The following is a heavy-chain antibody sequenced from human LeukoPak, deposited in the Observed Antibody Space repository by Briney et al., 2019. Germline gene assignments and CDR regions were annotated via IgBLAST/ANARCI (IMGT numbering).Heavy chain of an antibody. V-gene: IGHV1-8*01. CDR3: ASFIRRSGYFDWGNYYYYGMDV. D-gene: IGHD3-9*01. Sequence: ASVKVSCKASGYTFTNYDVNWVRQATGQGLEWMGWMNPTSGKAGFAQRFQGRVTMTRNTSISTAYMELSSLRSEDTAVYYCASFIRRSGYFDWGNYYYYGMDVWGQGTTVTVSS. CDR2: MNPTSGKA. CDR1: GYTFTNYD. J-gene: IGHJ6*02.